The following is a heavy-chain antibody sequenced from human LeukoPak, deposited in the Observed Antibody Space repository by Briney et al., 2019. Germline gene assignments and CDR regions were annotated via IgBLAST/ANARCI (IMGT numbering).Heavy chain of an antibody. CDR3: ARVWFGELLYQAFPDY. V-gene: IGHV1-18*01. CDR1: GYTFTSYG. Sequence: ASVKVSCKASGYTFTSYGISWVRQAPGQGLEWMGRIHPSSGNTNYAQKLQGRVTMTTDTSTSTAYMELRSLRSDDTAVYYCARVWFGELLYQAFPDYWGQGTLVTVSS. D-gene: IGHD3-10*01. J-gene: IGHJ4*02. CDR2: IHPSSGNT.